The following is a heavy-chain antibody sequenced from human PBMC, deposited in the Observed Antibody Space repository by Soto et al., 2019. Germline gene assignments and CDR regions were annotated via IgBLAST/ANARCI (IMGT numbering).Heavy chain of an antibody. V-gene: IGHV1-18*01. Sequence: QVHLVQSGAEVKKPGASVKVSCKGSGYDFTTYGITWVRQAPGQGREWMAWISAHNGNTDYAQKLQGRVTVTRDTYTSTAYMELRSLRSDDTAMYYCARGRYGDYWGQGALVTVSS. D-gene: IGHD1-1*01. CDR1: GYDFTTYG. CDR3: ARGRYGDY. J-gene: IGHJ4*02. CDR2: ISAHNGNT.